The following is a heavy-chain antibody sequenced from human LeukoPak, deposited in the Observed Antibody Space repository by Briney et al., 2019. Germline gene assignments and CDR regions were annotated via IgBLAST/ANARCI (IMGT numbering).Heavy chain of an antibody. CDR3: ARGHSSLRLYYFDY. V-gene: IGHV1-2*02. CDR2: INPNGGGT. D-gene: IGHD6-6*01. J-gene: IGHJ4*02. Sequence: ASVKVSCKSSVYTFTGNFIHWVRQAPGQGLEWVGWINPNGGGTNYAQKFQGRVTMTRDTSISTAYMDLSSLTSEDTAIYYCARGHSSLRLYYFDYWGQGTLVTVSS. CDR1: VYTFTGNF.